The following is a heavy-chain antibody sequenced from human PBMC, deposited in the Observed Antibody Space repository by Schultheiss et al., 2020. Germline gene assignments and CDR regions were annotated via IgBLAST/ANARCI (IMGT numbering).Heavy chain of an antibody. J-gene: IGHJ4*02. CDR2: IWYDGSNK. D-gene: IGHD3-16*01. V-gene: IGHV3-33*08. CDR1: GFTVSRNY. Sequence: GGSLRLSCAASGFTVSRNYISWVRQAPGKGLEWVAVIWYDGSNKYYADSVKGRFTISTDNSRNMVYLQMNSLRAEDTAVYYCARELTFPDNYWGPGTLVTVSS. CDR3: ARELTFPDNY.